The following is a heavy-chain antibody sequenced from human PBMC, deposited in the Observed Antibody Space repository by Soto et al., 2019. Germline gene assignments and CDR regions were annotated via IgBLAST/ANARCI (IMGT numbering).Heavy chain of an antibody. Sequence: QVQLVQSGAEVKKPGASVYVSCKASGYTFTDYYVHWVRQAPGQGLGWPGWINPNVGGTNYARKFEGGVTMTRDTYMSTVYMKLTRLSPDDTAIYYCARGGREVPRIPYDTWGQGTRVTVSS. V-gene: IGHV1-2*02. J-gene: IGHJ5*02. CDR2: INPNVGGT. D-gene: IGHD3-16*01. CDR3: ARGGREVPRIPYDT. CDR1: GYTFTDYY.